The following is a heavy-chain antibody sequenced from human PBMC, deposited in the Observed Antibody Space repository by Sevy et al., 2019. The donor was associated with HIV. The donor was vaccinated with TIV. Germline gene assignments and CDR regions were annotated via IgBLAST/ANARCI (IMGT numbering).Heavy chain of an antibody. Sequence: SETLSLTCTVSGGSISSSSNYWGWIRQPPGKGLEWIGSIYYSGSTYYNPSLKSRVTISGDTSKNQFSLKLRSVTAADTAVYYCARDDGGSRGSYCDYGMDVWGQGTTVTVSS. V-gene: IGHV4-39*02. CDR3: ARDDGGSRGSYCDYGMDV. CDR1: GGSISSSSNY. CDR2: IYYSGST. D-gene: IGHD2-15*01. J-gene: IGHJ6*02.